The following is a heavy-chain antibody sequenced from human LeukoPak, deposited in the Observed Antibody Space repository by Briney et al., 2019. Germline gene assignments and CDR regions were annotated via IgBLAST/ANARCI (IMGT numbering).Heavy chain of an antibody. J-gene: IGHJ4*02. CDR3: AKVGITGSTRYFDN. Sequence: PGGSLRLSCAASGFTFSSYWMSWVRQAPGKGLEWVANIKYDGSEKYYVDSVKGRFTISRDNSKNTLYLQMNSLRVEDTAVYYCAKVGITGSTRYFDNWGQGTLVTVSS. CDR1: GFTFSSYW. D-gene: IGHD1-7*01. V-gene: IGHV3-7*03. CDR2: IKYDGSEK.